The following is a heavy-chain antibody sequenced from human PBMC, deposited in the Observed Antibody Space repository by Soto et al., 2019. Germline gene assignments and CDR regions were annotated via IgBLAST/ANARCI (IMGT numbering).Heavy chain of an antibody. CDR2: ISAYNGNT. Sequence: ASVKVSCKASGYTFTSYGISWVRQAPGQGIEWMGWISAYNGNTNYAQKLQGRVTMTTDTSTSTAYMELRSLRSDDTAVYYCAREVPEIVGGLYYYYGMDVWGQGTTVTVSS. CDR3: AREVPEIVGGLYYYYGMDV. J-gene: IGHJ6*02. V-gene: IGHV1-18*01. CDR1: GYTFTSYG. D-gene: IGHD3-16*01.